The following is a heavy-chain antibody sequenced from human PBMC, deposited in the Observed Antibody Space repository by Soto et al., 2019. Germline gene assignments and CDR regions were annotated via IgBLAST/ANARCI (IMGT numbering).Heavy chain of an antibody. CDR1: GYTFTSNG. CDR3: ARDRITMVRGVISLPGY. J-gene: IGHJ4*02. CDR2: IGTYNGIT. D-gene: IGHD3-10*01. V-gene: IGHV1-18*01. Sequence: ASVKVSCKTSGYTFTSNGISWVRQAPGQGLEWMGWIGTYNGITNYAQKLQGRVTMTTDTSTSTAYMELRSLRSDDTAVYYCARDRITMVRGVISLPGYWGQGTLVTVSS.